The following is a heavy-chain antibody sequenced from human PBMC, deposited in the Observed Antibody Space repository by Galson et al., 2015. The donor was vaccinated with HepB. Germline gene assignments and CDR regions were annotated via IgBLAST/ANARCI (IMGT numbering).Heavy chain of an antibody. CDR2: IDRYGST. J-gene: IGHJ5*02. CDR1: GGSLSGYYY. V-gene: IGHV4-34*01. CDR3: GRRPANGGTVVDWRSWFDP. D-gene: IGHD4-23*01. Sequence: ETLSLTCAVYGGSLSGYYYWSWIRQPPGKGLEWIGEIDRYGSTDYNPSLKSRVTMSVDRPKNQFSLKLSSVTAADKAVYYCGRRPANGGTVVDWRSWFDPWGQGILVTVSS.